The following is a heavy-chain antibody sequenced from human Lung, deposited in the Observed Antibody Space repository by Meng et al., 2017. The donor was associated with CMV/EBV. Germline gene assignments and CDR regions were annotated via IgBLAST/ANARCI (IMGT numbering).Heavy chain of an antibody. D-gene: IGHD2/OR15-2a*01. CDR2: ISGSSNIV. J-gene: IGHJ3*02. CDR3: AEDSCNSHTYYRGHDAFDI. V-gene: IGHV3-11*01. Sequence: GESLKISCAHSGSPSSAYYMSWIRQAPGKGLEWISYISGSSNIVSYADSVRGRFTISMDSAKNSLNLQMHSLRAEDTAPYYCAEDSCNSHTYYRGHDAFDIWGQGXMVTVSS. CDR1: GSPSSAYY.